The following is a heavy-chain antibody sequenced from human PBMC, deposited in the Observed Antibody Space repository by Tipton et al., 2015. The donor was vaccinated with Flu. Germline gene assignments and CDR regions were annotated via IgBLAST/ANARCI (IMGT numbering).Heavy chain of an antibody. D-gene: IGHD1-7*01. J-gene: IGHJ4*02. CDR1: GGSFSGYY. CDR2: INHSGST. V-gene: IGHV4-34*01. Sequence: TLSLTCAVYGGSFSGYYWSWIRQSPGKGLEWIGEINHSGSTNYNPSLKSRVTISVDTSKNQFSLKLSSVTAADTAVYYCASFISEYNWNYGEGLDYWGQGTLVTVSS. CDR3: ASFISEYNWNYGEGLDY.